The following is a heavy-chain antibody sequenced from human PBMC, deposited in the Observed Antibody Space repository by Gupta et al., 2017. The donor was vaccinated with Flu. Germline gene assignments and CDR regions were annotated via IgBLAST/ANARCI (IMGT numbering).Heavy chain of an antibody. CDR1: RGPMNNYF. J-gene: IGHJ4*02. V-gene: IGHV4-59*03. CDR3: ATGDYDVWEAGAH. Sequence: HVQLQESGPGLVKPSATLSLTCTVSRGPMNNYFWSWIRPPPGKGLEWIGYSYKDGSTSYNPSLESRISISADRSRNQFSLQLSSVTAADTAVYYCATGDYDVWEAGAHGGQGILVTVSS. CDR2: SYKDGST. D-gene: IGHD3-3*01.